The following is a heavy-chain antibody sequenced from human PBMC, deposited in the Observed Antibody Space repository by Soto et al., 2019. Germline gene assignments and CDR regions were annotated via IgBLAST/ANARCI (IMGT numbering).Heavy chain of an antibody. CDR1: EFTFRSYW. CDR2: ISGDGSST. Sequence: PGGSLRLSCASSEFTFRSYWMQWVRQSPGKGLVWVSRISGDGSSTTYADSVRGRFTISRDNAKNTVYLQMDSLRAEDTAVYYCARSLPGTYGAFDLWGQGTMVTVSS. D-gene: IGHD1-7*01. J-gene: IGHJ3*01. CDR3: ARSLPGTYGAFDL. V-gene: IGHV3-74*01.